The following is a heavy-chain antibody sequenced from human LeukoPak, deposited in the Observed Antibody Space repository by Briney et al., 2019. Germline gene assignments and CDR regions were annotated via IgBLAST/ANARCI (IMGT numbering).Heavy chain of an antibody. CDR2: INWNGGST. Sequence: PGGSLRLSCAASGFTFDDYPMSWVRQAPGQGLEWVSGINWNGGSTGYGDSVKGRFAISRDSAKNTVYLQMNSLRVEDTALYHCARGGHVDYGDPDWFDPWGQGTLVTVSS. D-gene: IGHD4-17*01. J-gene: IGHJ5*02. V-gene: IGHV3-20*01. CDR1: GFTFDDYP. CDR3: ARGGHVDYGDPDWFDP.